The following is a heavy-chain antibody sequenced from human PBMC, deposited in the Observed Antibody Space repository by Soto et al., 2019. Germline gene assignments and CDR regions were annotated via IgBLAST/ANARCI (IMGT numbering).Heavy chain of an antibody. CDR3: AREGYCSGGSCYSGY. V-gene: IGHV4-59*01. D-gene: IGHD2-15*01. J-gene: IGHJ4*02. Sequence: QVQLQESGPGLVKPSETLSLTCTVSGGSISSYYWSWIRQPPGKGLEWIGYIYYSGSTNYNPSLKSRVTISVETSKNQFSLKLSSVTAADTAVYYCAREGYCSGGSCYSGYWGQGTLVTVSS. CDR1: GGSISSYY. CDR2: IYYSGST.